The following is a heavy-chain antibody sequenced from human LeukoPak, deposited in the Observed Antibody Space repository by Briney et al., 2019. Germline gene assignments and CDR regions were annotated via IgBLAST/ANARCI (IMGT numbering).Heavy chain of an antibody. J-gene: IGHJ4*02. CDR2: ISADGGSA. CDR1: GLNLGESA. D-gene: IGHD2-2*01. V-gene: IGHV3-43*02. Sequence: PGGSLRLSCVASGLNLGESAMPSVRQAPGKGLEWVSLISADGGSAFSADSVKGRFSISRDNSKHPLYLQMDSLRSEDTAMYYCAKEPGKFDYWGQGTLVVVSS. CDR3: AKEPGKFDY.